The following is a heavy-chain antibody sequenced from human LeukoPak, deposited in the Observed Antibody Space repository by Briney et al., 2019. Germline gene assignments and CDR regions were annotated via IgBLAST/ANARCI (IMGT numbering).Heavy chain of an antibody. Sequence: SETLSLTCAVSDGSFSGFYWSLIRQFPGKGLEWIGQISDSGSTNYNPSLRSRVTISADTSKNQFSLKLSSVTAADTAVYYCASESNYYGSGSYYQGWALIDYWGQGTLVTTSS. D-gene: IGHD3-10*01. CDR3: ASESNYYGSGSYYQGWALIDY. V-gene: IGHV4-34*01. CDR2: ISDSGST. CDR1: DGSFSGFY. J-gene: IGHJ4*02.